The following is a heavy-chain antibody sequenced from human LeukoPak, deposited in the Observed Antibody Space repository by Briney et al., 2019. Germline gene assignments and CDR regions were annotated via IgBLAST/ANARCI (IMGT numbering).Heavy chain of an antibody. CDR2: IYWDDEK. CDR1: GFSLSTSGVG. Sequence: SGPTLVKPTQTLTLTCSFSGFSLSTSGVGVGWIRQPPGKALEWPALIYWDDEKRYSPSLMNRLTITKDTSKTQVVLKLTKMDPVDTAIYYCAHYYYETSGFAYWGQGTLVTVSS. D-gene: IGHD3-22*01. J-gene: IGHJ4*02. V-gene: IGHV2-5*02. CDR3: AHYYYETSGFAY.